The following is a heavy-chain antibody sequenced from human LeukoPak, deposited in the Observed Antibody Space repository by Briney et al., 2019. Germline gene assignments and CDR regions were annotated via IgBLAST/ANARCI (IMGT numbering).Heavy chain of an antibody. D-gene: IGHD1-26*01. CDR2: INPNSGGT. Sequence: GASVKVSCKASGYTSTGYYMNWVRQAPGQGLEWMGWINPNSGGTNYAQKFRGRVTMTRDTSISTAYMELSRLRSDDTAVYYCARDLVSGSCDWGQGTLVTVSS. CDR3: ARDLVSGSCD. V-gene: IGHV1-2*02. CDR1: GYTSTGYY. J-gene: IGHJ4*02.